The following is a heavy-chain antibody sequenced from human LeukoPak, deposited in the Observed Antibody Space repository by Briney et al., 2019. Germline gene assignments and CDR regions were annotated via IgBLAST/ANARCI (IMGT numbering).Heavy chain of an antibody. D-gene: IGHD1-26*01. V-gene: IGHV1-2*02. CDR3: ARGEPGMALH. J-gene: IGHJ4*02. Sequence: ASVKVSCKASGYTFTDHYVHWVRQAPGQGLEWMGCISPNSGVTYYAQKFQGRVTMTTDTSISTAFMDLNRLRSDDRAVYYCARGEPGMALHWGQGTLVTVSS. CDR1: GYTFTDHY. CDR2: ISPNSGVT.